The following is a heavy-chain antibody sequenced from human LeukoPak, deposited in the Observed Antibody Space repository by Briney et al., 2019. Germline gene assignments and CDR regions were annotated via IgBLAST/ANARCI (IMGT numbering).Heavy chain of an antibody. CDR2: ISYDGSNK. CDR1: GFTFSSYA. V-gene: IGHV3-30-3*01. J-gene: IGHJ3*02. Sequence: PGGSLRLSCAASGFTFSSYAMHWVRQAPGKGLEWVAAISYDGSNKYYADSVKGRFTISRDNARTSLYLQMNSLRAEDTAVYYCARKPHAFDIWGQGTMVTVSS. CDR3: ARKPHAFDI.